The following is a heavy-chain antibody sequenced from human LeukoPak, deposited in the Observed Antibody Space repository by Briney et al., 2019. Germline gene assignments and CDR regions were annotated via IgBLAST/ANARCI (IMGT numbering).Heavy chain of an antibody. Sequence: PGGSLRLSCAASGFTFSSYAMSWVRQAPGKRLEWVSGISCSGSSTYYSDSVRGRFTISRDNSKNTLYLQMNSLRAEDTAVYYCAKDPCGGDWYIDYWGQGTLVTVSS. CDR3: AKDPCGGDWYIDY. D-gene: IGHD2-21*02. CDR1: GFTFSSYA. CDR2: ISCSGSST. J-gene: IGHJ4*02. V-gene: IGHV3-23*01.